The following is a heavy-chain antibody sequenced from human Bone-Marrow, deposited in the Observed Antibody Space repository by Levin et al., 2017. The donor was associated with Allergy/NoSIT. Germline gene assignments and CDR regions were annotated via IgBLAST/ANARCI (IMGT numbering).Heavy chain of an antibody. Sequence: ASVKVSCAASGFTFSSYAMTWVRQAPGKGLDWISGLSGRGETTYYADSVKGRFTISRDNDKNTLFLQMNSLRTEDTALFYCAKWVRGSDGGWFFDFRGRGTLVTVSS. CDR3: AKWVRGSDGGWFFDF. J-gene: IGHJ2*01. CDR1: GFTFSSYA. V-gene: IGHV3-23*01. D-gene: IGHD3-16*01. CDR2: LSGRGETT.